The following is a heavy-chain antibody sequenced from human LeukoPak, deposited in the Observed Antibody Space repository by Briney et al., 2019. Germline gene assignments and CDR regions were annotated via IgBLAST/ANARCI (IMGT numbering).Heavy chain of an antibody. CDR2: IYYSGST. J-gene: IGHJ1*01. CDR3: ARLSGYSSSWYAVQH. D-gene: IGHD6-13*01. Sequence: SETLSLTCTVSGGSISSFYWSWLRQPPGKGREWIGYIYYSGSTNYNPSLKSRVTISVDTSKNQFSLKLSSVTAADTAVYYCARLSGYSSSWYAVQHWGQGTLVTVSS. V-gene: IGHV4-59*01. CDR1: GGSISSFY.